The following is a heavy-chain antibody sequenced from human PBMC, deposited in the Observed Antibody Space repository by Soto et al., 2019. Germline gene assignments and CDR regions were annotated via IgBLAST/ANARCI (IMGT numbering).Heavy chain of an antibody. CDR2: ISAGGGST. J-gene: IGHJ6*02. V-gene: IGHV3-23*01. CDR3: XXXXXXXXXXXXXXXXXXXX. Sequence: EVQLLESGGGLVQPGGSLRLSCAASGFAFSSYSMTXVRXXXXXXXXWVSAISAGGGSTYYADSVKGRFTISRDNXXXXXXXXXXXXXXXXXXXXXXXXXXXXXXXXXXXXXXXXXXWXQGXTVTVSS. CDR1: GFAFSSYS.